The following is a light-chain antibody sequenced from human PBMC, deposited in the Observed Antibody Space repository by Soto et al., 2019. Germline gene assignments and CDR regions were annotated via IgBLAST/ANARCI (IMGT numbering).Light chain of an antibody. V-gene: IGLV1-44*01. Sequence: QSVLTQPPSASGTPGQRVTISCSGSSSNIGSNAVNWYQQLPGTAPKLLIYSNNQRPSGVRDRFSGSKSGTSASLAISGLQSEDEADYYCAAWDDSLNGVLFGGGTKLTVL. CDR1: SSNIGSNA. CDR3: AAWDDSLNGVL. CDR2: SNN. J-gene: IGLJ2*01.